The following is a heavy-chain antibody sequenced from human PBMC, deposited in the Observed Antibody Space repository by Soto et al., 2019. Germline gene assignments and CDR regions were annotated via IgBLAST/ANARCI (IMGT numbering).Heavy chain of an antibody. CDR2: IWYAGSKK. D-gene: IGHD3-3*01. J-gene: IGHJ4*02. Sequence: QVQVVESGGGVVQPGRSLRLSCEASGFTFTSYGMHWVRQAPGKGLEWVAVIWYAGSKKYYADSVKGRFSISRDNSKNTVFLQMNSLRAEDTAVYYCARDRRFLEWLDHWGQGTLVTVSS. V-gene: IGHV3-33*01. CDR1: GFTFTSYG. CDR3: ARDRRFLEWLDH.